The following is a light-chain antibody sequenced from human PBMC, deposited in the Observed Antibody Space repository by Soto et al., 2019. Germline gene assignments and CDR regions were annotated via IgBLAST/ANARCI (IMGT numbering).Light chain of an antibody. CDR3: AAWDDSLSVV. Sequence: QPVLTQPPSASGTPGQRVTISCSGRSSNIGSNYVYWYQQLPGTAPKLLIFRNNQRPSGVPDRFSGSKSGTSASLAISGLRSDDEADYYCAAWDDSLSVVFGGGTKLTVL. CDR1: SSNIGSNY. V-gene: IGLV1-47*01. J-gene: IGLJ2*01. CDR2: RNN.